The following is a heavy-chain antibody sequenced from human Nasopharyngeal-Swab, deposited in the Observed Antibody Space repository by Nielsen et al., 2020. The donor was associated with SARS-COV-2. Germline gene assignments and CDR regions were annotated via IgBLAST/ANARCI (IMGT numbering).Heavy chain of an antibody. CDR1: GGTLSSYA. CDR3: AAELIASGWYSGYYYYGMDV. V-gene: IGHV1-69*13. CDR2: IIPIFGTA. J-gene: IGHJ6*02. Sequence: SVKVSGKASGGTLSSYAISWVRHAPGQGLEWMGGIIPIFGTANYAQKFQGRVTITADESTSTAYMELSSLRSEDTAVYYCAAELIASGWYSGYYYYGMDVWGQGTTVTVSS. D-gene: IGHD6-19*01.